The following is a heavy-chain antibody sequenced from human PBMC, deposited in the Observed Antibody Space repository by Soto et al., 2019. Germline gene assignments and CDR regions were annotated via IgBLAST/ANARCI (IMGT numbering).Heavy chain of an antibody. CDR2: ISSSGSTI. D-gene: IGHD3-10*01. V-gene: IGHV3-48*03. J-gene: IGHJ4*02. CDR1: GFTFSSYE. Sequence: PGGSLRLSCAASGFTFSSYEMNWVRQAPGKGLEWVSYISSSGSTIYYADSVKGRFTISRDNAKNSLYLQMNSLRAEDTAVYYCARLYGYSFDYWGQGTLVTVSS. CDR3: ARLYGYSFDY.